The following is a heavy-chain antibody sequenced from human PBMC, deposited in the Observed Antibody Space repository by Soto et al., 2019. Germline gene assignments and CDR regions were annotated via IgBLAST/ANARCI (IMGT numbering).Heavy chain of an antibody. Sequence: GGSLRLSCSASGFTFSSYAMNLVRQAPGKGLEWVSAISSSGGSTYYADSVKGRFTISRDNSKNTLYLQMSSLRAEDTAVYYCAKRLNGDSGPFDYWGQGTLVTVSS. CDR1: GFTFSSYA. CDR3: AKRLNGDSGPFDY. D-gene: IGHD4-17*01. J-gene: IGHJ4*02. V-gene: IGHV3-23*01. CDR2: ISSSGGST.